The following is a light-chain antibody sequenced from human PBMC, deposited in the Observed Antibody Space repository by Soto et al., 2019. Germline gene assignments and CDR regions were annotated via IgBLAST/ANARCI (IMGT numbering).Light chain of an antibody. Sequence: DIQMTQSPSSLSASVGDRVTITCRASQSISSYLNWYQQKPGKAPKLLIYAASSLQSGVPSRFSGSGSGTHLTLTISSLQPEDFATYYCQQSYSTPWFTFGPGTKVDIK. J-gene: IGKJ3*01. CDR3: QQSYSTPWFT. CDR2: AAS. CDR1: QSISSY. V-gene: IGKV1-39*01.